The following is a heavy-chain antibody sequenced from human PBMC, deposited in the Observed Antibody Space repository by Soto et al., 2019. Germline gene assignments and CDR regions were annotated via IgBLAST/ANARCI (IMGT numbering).Heavy chain of an antibody. CDR1: GGTFSSYA. D-gene: IGHD3-3*01. V-gene: IGHV1-69*12. Sequence: QVQLVQSGAEVKKPGSSVKVSCKASGGTFSSYAISWVRQAPGQGLEWMGGIIPIFGTANYAQKFQGRVTITADESTSPAYMELSSLRSEDTAVYSCARGDRITIFGVVTNNWFDPWGQGTLVTVSS. J-gene: IGHJ5*02. CDR3: ARGDRITIFGVVTNNWFDP. CDR2: IIPIFGTA.